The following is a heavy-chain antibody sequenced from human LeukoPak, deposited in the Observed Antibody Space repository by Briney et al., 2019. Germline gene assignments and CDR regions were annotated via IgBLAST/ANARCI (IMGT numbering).Heavy chain of an antibody. Sequence: ASVKVSCKASGYTFTGYYMHWVRQAPGQGLEWMGWINPNSGGTNYAQKFQGRVTMTRDTSISTAYMELSRLRSDDTAVYYCARVAVAAAVRYYFDYWGQGTLVTVSS. CDR3: ARVAVAAAVRYYFDY. J-gene: IGHJ4*02. D-gene: IGHD6-19*01. V-gene: IGHV1-2*02. CDR1: GYTFTGYY. CDR2: INPNSGGT.